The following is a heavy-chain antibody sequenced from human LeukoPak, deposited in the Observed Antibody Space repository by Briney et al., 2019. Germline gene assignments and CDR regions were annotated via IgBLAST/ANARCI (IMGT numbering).Heavy chain of an antibody. Sequence: SETLSLTCTVSGGSISSGDYYWSWIRQPPGKGLEWIGYIYYSGSTNYNPSLKSRVTISVDTSKNQFSLKLSSVTAADTAVYYCAGGRVTVGATSFVGDAFDIWGQGTMVTVSS. V-gene: IGHV4-61*08. CDR2: IYYSGST. CDR3: AGGRVTVGATSFVGDAFDI. CDR1: GGSISSGDYY. J-gene: IGHJ3*02. D-gene: IGHD1-26*01.